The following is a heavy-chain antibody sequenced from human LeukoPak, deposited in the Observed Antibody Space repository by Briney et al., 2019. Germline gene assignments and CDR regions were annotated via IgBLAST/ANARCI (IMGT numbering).Heavy chain of an antibody. CDR3: ARAYYDSSGYSYYFDY. D-gene: IGHD3-22*01. CDR1: GFTFSSYG. CDR2: IRYDGSNK. J-gene: IGHJ4*02. Sequence: PGGSLRLSCAASGFTFSSYGMHWVRQAPGKGLEWVAFIRYDGSNKYYADSVKGRFTISRDNSKNTLYLQMNSLRDEDTAVYYCARAYYDSSGYSYYFDYWGRGTLVTVSS. V-gene: IGHV3-30*02.